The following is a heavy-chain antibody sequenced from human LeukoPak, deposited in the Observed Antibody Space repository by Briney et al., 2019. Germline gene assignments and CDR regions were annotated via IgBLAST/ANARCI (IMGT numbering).Heavy chain of an antibody. V-gene: IGHV3-30*18. Sequence: GGSLRLSCAVSRFTFSNHGMHWVRQAPGKGLEWVAVISYDGSNKYYADCVKGRVTISRDNSKNTLYLQMNSLRAEDTAVYYCAKDYRGAAAGMPYPCYYYYMDVWGKGTTVTISS. CDR1: RFTFSNHG. D-gene: IGHD6-13*01. J-gene: IGHJ6*03. CDR3: AKDYRGAAAGMPYPCYYYYMDV. CDR2: ISYDGSNK.